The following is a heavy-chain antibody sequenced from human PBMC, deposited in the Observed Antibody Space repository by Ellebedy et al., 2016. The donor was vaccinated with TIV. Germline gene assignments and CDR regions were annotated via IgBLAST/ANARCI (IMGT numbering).Heavy chain of an antibody. D-gene: IGHD3-16*02. CDR3: ARGPLMNTFGGVIIDV. CDR2: MNPNRGNT. J-gene: IGHJ6*02. V-gene: IGHV1-8*02. CDR1: GYTFTNYY. Sequence: AASVQVSCKATGYTFTNYYIHWVRQAPGQGLEWMGCMNPNRGNTEYAQKFQGRVTMTRHTSITTAFMELSSLRSEDTAVYYCARGPLMNTFGGVIIDVWGQGTTVTVSS.